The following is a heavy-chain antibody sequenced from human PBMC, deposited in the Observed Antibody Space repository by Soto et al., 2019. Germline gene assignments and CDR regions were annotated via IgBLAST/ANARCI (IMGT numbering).Heavy chain of an antibody. CDR2: ISAYNGNT. J-gene: IGHJ6*03. D-gene: IGHD3-10*01. CDR1: GYTFTSYG. V-gene: IGHV1-18*01. CDR3: ARADYGSGSYYFYYYMDV. Sequence: ASVKVSCKASGYTFTSYGISWVRQAPGQGLEWMGWISAYNGNTNYAQKLQGRVTMTTDTSTSTAYMELRSLRSDDTAVYYCARADYGSGSYYFYYYMDVWGQGTTVTVSS.